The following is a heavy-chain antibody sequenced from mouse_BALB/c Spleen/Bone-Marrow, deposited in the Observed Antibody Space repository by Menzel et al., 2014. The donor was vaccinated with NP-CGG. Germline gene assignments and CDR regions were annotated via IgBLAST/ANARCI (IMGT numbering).Heavy chain of an antibody. Sequence: EVQRVESGAELVRSGASVKLSCTASGFNIKDYYMHWVKQRPEQGLEWIGWIDPDSGDTEYAPKFQGKATMTADTSSNTAYLQLSSLTSEDTAVYYCNGNYYAMDYWGQGTSVTVSS. J-gene: IGHJ4*01. CDR2: IDPDSGDT. CDR3: NGNYYAMDY. V-gene: IGHV14-4*02. CDR1: GFNIKDYY. D-gene: IGHD2-1*01.